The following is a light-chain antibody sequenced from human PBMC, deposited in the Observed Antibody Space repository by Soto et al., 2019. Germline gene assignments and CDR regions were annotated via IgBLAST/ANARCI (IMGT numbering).Light chain of an antibody. Sequence: EIVMTQSPATLSVSPGERATLSCRASQSVSSNLAWYQQKPGQAPRLLIYGASTRATGVPARFSGSRSGTEVALAVSSLQSEDFAVYYCQQYNNWPRWTFGPGTKVDIK. CDR2: GAS. CDR1: QSVSSN. V-gene: IGKV3-15*01. CDR3: QQYNNWPRWT. J-gene: IGKJ3*01.